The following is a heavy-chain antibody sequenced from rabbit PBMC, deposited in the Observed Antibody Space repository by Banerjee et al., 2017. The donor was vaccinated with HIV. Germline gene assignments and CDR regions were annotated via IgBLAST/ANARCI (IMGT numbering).Heavy chain of an antibody. Sequence: QEQLVESGGGLVQPEGSLTLTCKASGFDFSSDAMCWVRQAPGKGLEWIAYTYPDYGTTDYASWVNGRFTISLDNAQNTLYLQLNSLTAADTATYFCARDLSYISGRGANDYYYFDLWGPGTLVTVS. D-gene: IGHD4-1*01. CDR1: GFDFSSDA. J-gene: IGHJ4*01. CDR2: TYPDYGTT. V-gene: IGHV1S47*01. CDR3: ARDLSYISGRGANDYYYFDL.